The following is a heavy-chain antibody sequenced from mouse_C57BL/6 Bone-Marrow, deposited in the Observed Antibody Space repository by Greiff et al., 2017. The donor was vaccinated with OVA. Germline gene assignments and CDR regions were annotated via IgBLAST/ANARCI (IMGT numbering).Heavy chain of an antibody. V-gene: IGHV1-62-2*01. J-gene: IGHJ1*03. CDR3: ARGISYWYFDV. CDR2: FYPGSGSI. Sequence: QVQLQQSGAELVKPGASVKLSCKASGYTFTEYTIHWVKQRSGQGLEWIGWFYPGSGSIKYNEKFKGKSTLTVDKSSSTAYMQLSSLTSEDSAVYYCARGISYWYFDVWGTGTTVTVSS. CDR1: GYTFTEYT. D-gene: IGHD2-4*01.